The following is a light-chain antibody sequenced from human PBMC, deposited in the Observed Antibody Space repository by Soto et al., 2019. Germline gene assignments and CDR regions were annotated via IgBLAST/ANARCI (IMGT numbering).Light chain of an antibody. CDR3: CSYAGSRHYV. CDR2: EGT. Sequence: QSALTQPASVSGSPGQSITISCTGTSSDVGSYNLVSWYQQHPSKAPKFMIYEGTKRPSGVSNRFSGSKSGNTASLTISGLQAEDEADYYCCSYAGSRHYVFGTGTKLTVL. CDR1: SSDVGSYNL. V-gene: IGLV2-23*01. J-gene: IGLJ1*01.